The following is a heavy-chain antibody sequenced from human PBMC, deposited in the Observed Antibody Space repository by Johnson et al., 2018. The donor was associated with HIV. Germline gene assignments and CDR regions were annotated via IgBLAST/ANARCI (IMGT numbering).Heavy chain of an antibody. CDR2: ISYDGSNK. Sequence: QVQLVESGGGLVKPGGSLRLSCAASGFTFSDYYMSWIRQAPGKGLEWVAVISYDGSNKYYADSVKGRFTISRDNSKNTLYLQMNSLRAEDTAVYYCAREGGGPMGDAFDIWGQGTMVTVSS. D-gene: IGHD2-8*01. V-gene: IGHV3-30*03. CDR3: AREGGGPMGDAFDI. J-gene: IGHJ3*02. CDR1: GFTFSDYY.